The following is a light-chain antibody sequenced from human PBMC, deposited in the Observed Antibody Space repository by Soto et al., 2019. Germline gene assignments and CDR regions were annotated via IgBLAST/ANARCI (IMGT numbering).Light chain of an antibody. CDR2: DAS. V-gene: IGKV3-20*01. CDR1: QSVSSSY. J-gene: IGKJ1*01. Sequence: EIVLTQSPGTLSLSPGERATLSCRASQSVSSSYLAWYQQKPGQAPRLLIYDASSRATGIPDRFSGSGSGTDLTLTISSLEPEDFAVYYCQQYGSSPRTFGQGTKVEIK. CDR3: QQYGSSPRT.